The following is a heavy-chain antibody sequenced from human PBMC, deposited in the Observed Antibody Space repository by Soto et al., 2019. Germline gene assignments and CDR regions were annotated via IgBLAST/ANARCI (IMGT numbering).Heavy chain of an antibody. Sequence: GGSLRLSCAASGFTFSSYDMHWVRQATGKGLEWVSAIGTAGDTYYPGSVKGRFTISRENAKNSLYLQMNSLRAGDTAVYYCARGFRYDFWSGYYPTRDDAFDIWGPGTMVTVSS. CDR1: GFTFSSYD. CDR3: ARGFRYDFWSGYYPTRDDAFDI. D-gene: IGHD3-3*01. CDR2: IGTAGDT. V-gene: IGHV3-13*01. J-gene: IGHJ3*02.